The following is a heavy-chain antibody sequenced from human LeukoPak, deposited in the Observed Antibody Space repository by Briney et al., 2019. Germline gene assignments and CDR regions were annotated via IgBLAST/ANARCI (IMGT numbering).Heavy chain of an antibody. V-gene: IGHV3-21*04. J-gene: IGHJ4*02. CDR3: ARGARGSYDDY. CDR1: GFTFSSYR. D-gene: IGHD3-16*01. CDR2: ISSSHNNI. Sequence: GGSLRLSCAASGFTFSSYRMNWVRQAPGKGLDWVSSISSSHNNIYYADSVKGRFTISRDNSKNTLYLQMNSLRAEDTAVYYCARGARGSYDDYWGQGTLVTVSS.